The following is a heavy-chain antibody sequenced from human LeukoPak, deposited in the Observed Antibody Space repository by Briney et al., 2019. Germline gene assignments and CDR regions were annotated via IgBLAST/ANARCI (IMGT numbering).Heavy chain of an antibody. CDR1: GGSLSGSF. J-gene: IGHJ4*02. CDR2: LYDSGRT. D-gene: IGHD5-24*01. Sequence: PGTLSLTRTVSGGSLSGSFWTWIRQPPRKGLEWIGHLYDSGRTSYNTSLKRRLTIPVNTTKRQSSLILTSVTAADTAVYFCARVNEMVADSTSAFDSWGKGILVTVS. CDR3: ARVNEMVADSTSAFDS. V-gene: IGHV4-59*08.